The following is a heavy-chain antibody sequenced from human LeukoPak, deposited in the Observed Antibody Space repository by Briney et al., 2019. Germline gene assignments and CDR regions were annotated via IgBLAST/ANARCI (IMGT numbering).Heavy chain of an antibody. Sequence: ASVKVSCKASGYTFTSYYMHWVRQAPGQGLEWMGGIIPIFGTANYAQKFQGRVTITADESTSTAYMELSSLRSEDTAVYYCARVATITGDWFDPWGQGTLVTVSS. CDR3: ARVATITGDWFDP. J-gene: IGHJ5*02. CDR1: GYTFTSYY. CDR2: IIPIFGTA. D-gene: IGHD5-12*01. V-gene: IGHV1-69*13.